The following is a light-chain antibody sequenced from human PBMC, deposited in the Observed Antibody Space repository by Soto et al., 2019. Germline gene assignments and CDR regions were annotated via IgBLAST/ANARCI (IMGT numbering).Light chain of an antibody. CDR2: KAT. J-gene: IGKJ1*01. V-gene: IGKV1-5*03. CDR1: QSVRTW. Sequence: QLTQSPSTLSASVGDRVTITWRASQSVRTWLAWFQQKPGKAPKLLIYKATTLESGVPSRFSGSGSGTEFTLTISSLQPDDFATYYCQQYDNYLTFGRGTKVDI. CDR3: QQYDNYLT.